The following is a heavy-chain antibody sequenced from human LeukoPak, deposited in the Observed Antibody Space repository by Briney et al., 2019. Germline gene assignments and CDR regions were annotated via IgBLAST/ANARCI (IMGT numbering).Heavy chain of an antibody. Sequence: GGSLRPSCAASGFTFSSYRMHWVRQAPGKGLVWVSRINSDESSTSYADSVKGRLTISRDNAKNTLYLEMNSLRAEDTAVYYCASSSYSSSSFDYWGQGTLVTVSS. D-gene: IGHD6-13*01. CDR3: ASSSYSSSSFDY. J-gene: IGHJ4*02. CDR2: INSDESST. V-gene: IGHV3-74*01. CDR1: GFTFSSYR.